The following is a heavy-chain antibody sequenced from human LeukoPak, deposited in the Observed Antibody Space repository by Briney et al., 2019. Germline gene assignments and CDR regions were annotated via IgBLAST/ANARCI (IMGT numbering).Heavy chain of an antibody. Sequence: ETLSLTCAVFDGSFSDYYWSWVRQAPGKGLEWVSSISSSSSYIYYADSVKGRFTISRDNAKNSLYLQMNSLRAEDTAVYYCARHPYSSSWDFDYWGQGTLVTVSS. D-gene: IGHD6-13*01. CDR1: DGSFSDYY. J-gene: IGHJ4*02. V-gene: IGHV3-21*01. CDR2: ISSSSSYI. CDR3: ARHPYSSSWDFDY.